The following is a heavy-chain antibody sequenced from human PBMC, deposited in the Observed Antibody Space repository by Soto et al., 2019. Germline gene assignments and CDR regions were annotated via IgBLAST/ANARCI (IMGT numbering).Heavy chain of an antibody. J-gene: IGHJ4*02. CDR1: GFTFSSYS. CDR2: ISSTTKYI. V-gene: IGHV3-21*01. CDR3: ASHTGNEGSLDY. D-gene: IGHD4-17*01. Sequence: GGSLRLSCAASGFTFSSYSMNWVRQAPGKGLEWVSSISSTTKYIYYGDSMKGRFTISRDNSKNTLYLQMNSLRAEDTAVDYCASHTGNEGSLDYCGQGTLVTVYS.